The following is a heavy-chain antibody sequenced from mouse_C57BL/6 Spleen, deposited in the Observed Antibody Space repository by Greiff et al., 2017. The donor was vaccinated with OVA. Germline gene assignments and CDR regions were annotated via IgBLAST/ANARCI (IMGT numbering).Heavy chain of an antibody. J-gene: IGHJ1*03. CDR3: ARDGSSPYWYFDV. D-gene: IGHD1-1*01. CDR1: GYAFSSSW. CDR2: IYPGDGDT. Sequence: VQLVESGPELVKPGASVKISCKASGYAFSSSWMNWVKQRPGKGLEWIGRIYPGDGDTNYNGKFKGKATLTADKSSSTAYMQLSSLTSEDSAVYFCARDGSSPYWYFDVWGTGTTVTVSS. V-gene: IGHV1-82*01.